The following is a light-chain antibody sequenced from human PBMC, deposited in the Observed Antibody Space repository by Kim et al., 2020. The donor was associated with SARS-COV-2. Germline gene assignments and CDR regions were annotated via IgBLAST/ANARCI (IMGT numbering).Light chain of an antibody. V-gene: IGKV3-11*01. Sequence: EIVLTQSPATLSLSPGERATLSCRASQSVSSYLAWYQQKPGQAPRLLIYDASNRATGIPARFSGSGSGTDFTLTISSLEPEDFAVYYCQQRSNWPTLGQGTKLEI. CDR3: QQRSNWPT. J-gene: IGKJ2*01. CDR2: DAS. CDR1: QSVSSY.